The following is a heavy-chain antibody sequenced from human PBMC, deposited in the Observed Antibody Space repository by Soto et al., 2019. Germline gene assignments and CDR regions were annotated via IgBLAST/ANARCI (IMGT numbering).Heavy chain of an antibody. CDR2: IYYSGYT. V-gene: IGHV4-39*07. J-gene: IGHJ5*02. CDR3: ARGSSGSYGLNWFDP. CDR1: GGSISSSSYY. Sequence: SETLSLTCTVSGGSISSSSYYCGWIRQPPGKGLEWIGSIYYSGYTYYNPSLKSRVTISVDTSKNQFSLKLSSVTAADTAVYYCARGSSGSYGLNWFDPWGQGTLVTVS. D-gene: IGHD1-26*01.